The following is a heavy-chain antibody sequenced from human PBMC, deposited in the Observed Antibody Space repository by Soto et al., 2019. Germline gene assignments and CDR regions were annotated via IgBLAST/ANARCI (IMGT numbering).Heavy chain of an antibody. V-gene: IGHV2-5*02. Sequence: QITLKESGPTLVRPTQTLTLTCTFSGFSLTTSGVGVGWIRQPPGKALEWLAVIYWDDDKRYSSSLKSRLTITKDTSKNQVVLTMPNMDPVDTATYYCAHHPYCGLGSYSFDYWGQGTLVTVSS. CDR3: AHHPYCGLGSYSFDY. CDR2: IYWDDDK. CDR1: GFSLTTSGVG. J-gene: IGHJ4*02. D-gene: IGHD3-10*01.